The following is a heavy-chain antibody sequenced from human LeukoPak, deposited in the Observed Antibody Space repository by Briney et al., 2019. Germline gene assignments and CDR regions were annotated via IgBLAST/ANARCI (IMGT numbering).Heavy chain of an antibody. D-gene: IGHD2-2*01. Sequence: KTSETLSLTCAVYGVSFSGYYWSWIRQPPGKGLEWIGEINHSGSTNYNPSLKSRVTISVDTSKNQFSLKLSSVTAADTAVYYCARAPMRGYCSSTSCYRYYFDYWGQGTLVTVSS. V-gene: IGHV4-34*01. CDR2: INHSGST. CDR1: GVSFSGYY. J-gene: IGHJ4*02. CDR3: ARAPMRGYCSSTSCYRYYFDY.